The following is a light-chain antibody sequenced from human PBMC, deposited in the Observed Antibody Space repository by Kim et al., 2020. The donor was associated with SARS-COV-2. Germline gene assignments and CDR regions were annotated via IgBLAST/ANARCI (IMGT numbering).Light chain of an antibody. CDR1: RSNIGSNY. V-gene: IGLV1-47*01. J-gene: IGLJ1*01. Sequence: ELTQPPSASGTPGQRVTISCSGSRSNIGSNYVYWYQQLPGAAPKLLIYENYQRPSGVPDRFSGSKSGTSASLAISGLRSEDEAHYYCAAWDDSLSVHYVFGTGTKVTVL. CDR2: ENY. CDR3: AAWDDSLSVHYV.